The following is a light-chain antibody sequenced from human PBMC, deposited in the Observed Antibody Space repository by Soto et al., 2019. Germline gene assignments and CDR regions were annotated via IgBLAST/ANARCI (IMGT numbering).Light chain of an antibody. Sequence: EIVLTQSPAILSLSLGESATLSCRASKSVATYLAWYQQKPGQAPRLLIYDASNRATGIPARFSGSGSGTDFTLTITSLEPDDFAVYYCQQRSNWPPITFGQGTKLEIK. J-gene: IGKJ2*01. CDR2: DAS. CDR3: QQRSNWPPIT. CDR1: KSVATY. V-gene: IGKV3-11*01.